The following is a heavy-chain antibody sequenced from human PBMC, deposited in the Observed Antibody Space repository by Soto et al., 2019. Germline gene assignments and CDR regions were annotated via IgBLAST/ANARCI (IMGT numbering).Heavy chain of an antibody. J-gene: IGHJ3*02. Sequence: PGGSLRLSCAASGFTFSSYEMNWVRQAPGKGLEWVSYISSSGSTIYYADSVKGRFTISRDNAKNSLYLQMNSLRAEDTAVYYCARSHPVVVPGDDAFDIWGQGTMVTVSS. CDR2: ISSSGSTI. CDR1: GFTFSSYE. D-gene: IGHD2-2*01. CDR3: ARSHPVVVPGDDAFDI. V-gene: IGHV3-48*03.